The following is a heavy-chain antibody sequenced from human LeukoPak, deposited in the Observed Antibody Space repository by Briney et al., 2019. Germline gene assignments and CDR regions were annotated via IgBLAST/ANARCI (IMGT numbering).Heavy chain of an antibody. D-gene: IGHD6-13*01. J-gene: IGHJ5*02. CDR2: IYYSGST. CDR3: ARGGPLGIKAGNWFDP. CDR1: GGSISSYY. V-gene: IGHV4-59*01. Sequence: PSETLSLTCTVSGGSISSYYWSWIRQPPGKGLEWIGYIYYSGSTNYNPSLKSRVTISVDTSKNQFSLKLSSVTAADTAVYYCARGGPLGIKAGNWFDPWGQGTLVTVSS.